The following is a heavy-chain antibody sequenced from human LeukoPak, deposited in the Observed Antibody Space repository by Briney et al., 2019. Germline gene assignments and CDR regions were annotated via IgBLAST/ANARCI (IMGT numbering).Heavy chain of an antibody. V-gene: IGHV4-31*03. CDR2: IYYSGST. Sequence: SQTLSLTCTVSGGFISSGGYYWSWIRQPPGKGLEWIGYIYYSGSTYYNPSLKSRVTISVDTSKNQFSLKLSSVTAADTAVYYCAACSLNSSSWYDFDYWGQGTLVTVSS. CDR3: AACSLNSSSWYDFDY. CDR1: GGFISSGGYY. D-gene: IGHD6-13*01. J-gene: IGHJ4*02.